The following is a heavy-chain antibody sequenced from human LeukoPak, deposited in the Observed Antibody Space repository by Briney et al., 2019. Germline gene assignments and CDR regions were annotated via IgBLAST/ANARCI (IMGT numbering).Heavy chain of an antibody. V-gene: IGHV4-39*01. CDR3: ARIKRGRVDY. J-gene: IGHJ4*02. Sequence: SETLSLTCTVSGGSISSSSYYWGWIRQPPGKGLEWIGSIYYSGSTYYNPSLKSRVTISVDTSKNQFSLKLSSVTAADTAVYYCARIKRGRVDYWGQGTLVTVSS. D-gene: IGHD3-10*01. CDR1: GGSISSSSYY. CDR2: IYYSGST.